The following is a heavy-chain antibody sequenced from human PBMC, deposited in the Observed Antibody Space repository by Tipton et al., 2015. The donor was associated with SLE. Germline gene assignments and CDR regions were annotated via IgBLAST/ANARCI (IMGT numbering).Heavy chain of an antibody. Sequence: LSLTCTVSGGSISSGSYYWNWIRQPPGKGLEWIGYIHSSGSTNYNPSLKSRVTISLDTSKSQFSLKLQSVTAADTAVYYCASRAISGISYFYGIDVWGQGTTVTVSS. CDR2: IHSSGST. D-gene: IGHD3-3*02. CDR3: ASRAISGISYFYGIDV. CDR1: GGSISSGSYY. V-gene: IGHV4-61*01. J-gene: IGHJ6*02.